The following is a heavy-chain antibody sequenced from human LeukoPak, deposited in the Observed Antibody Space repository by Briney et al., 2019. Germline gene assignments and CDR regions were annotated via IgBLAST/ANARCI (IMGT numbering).Heavy chain of an antibody. J-gene: IGHJ5*02. CDR1: GGSFSGYY. V-gene: IGHV4-34*01. CDR2: INHSGST. D-gene: IGHD3-3*01. Sequence: SETLSLTCAVYGGSFSGYYWSWIRQPPGKGLEWIGEINHSGSTNYNPSLKSRVTISVDTSKNQFSLELSSVTAADTAVYYCARFSRFTGYNWFDPWGQGTLVTVSS. CDR3: ARFSRFTGYNWFDP.